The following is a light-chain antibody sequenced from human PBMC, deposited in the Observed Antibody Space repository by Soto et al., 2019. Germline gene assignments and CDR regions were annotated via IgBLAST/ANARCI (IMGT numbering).Light chain of an antibody. V-gene: IGLV2-14*03. CDR1: TSDVGGYNY. Sequence: QSVLTQPASVSGSPGQSITISCTGTTSDVGGYNYVSWYQHYPGKAPKLMIYDVSSWPSGASDRFSGSKSGNTASLTISGLQAEDEADYYCSSFRSSSTYVFGTGTKVTVL. J-gene: IGLJ1*01. CDR3: SSFRSSSTYV. CDR2: DVS.